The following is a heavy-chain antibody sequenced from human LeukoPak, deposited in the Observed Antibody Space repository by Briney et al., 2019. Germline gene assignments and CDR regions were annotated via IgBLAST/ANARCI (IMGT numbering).Heavy chain of an antibody. CDR2: ISGSGGST. Sequence: PGGSLRLSCAASGFTFSSYGMSWVRQAPGKGLEWVSAISGSGGSTYYADSVKGRFTISRDNSKNTLYLQMNSLSAEDTAVYYCTSYSSLDYWGQGTLVTVSS. D-gene: IGHD6-19*01. J-gene: IGHJ4*02. CDR1: GFTFSSYG. V-gene: IGHV3-23*01. CDR3: TSYSSLDY.